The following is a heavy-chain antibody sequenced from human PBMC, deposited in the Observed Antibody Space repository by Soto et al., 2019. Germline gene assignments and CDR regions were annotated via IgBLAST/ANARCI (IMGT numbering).Heavy chain of an antibody. J-gene: IGHJ6*02. D-gene: IGHD3-10*01. Sequence: GGSLRLSCSASGFTFSSYAMHWVRQAPGKGLEYVSAISSNGGSTYYADSVKGRFTISRDNSKNTLYLQMSSLRAEDTAVYYCVKKRYYGSGSYVYYYGMDVWGQGTTVTVSS. CDR3: VKKRYYGSGSYVYYYGMDV. V-gene: IGHV3-64D*08. CDR1: GFTFSSYA. CDR2: ISSNGGST.